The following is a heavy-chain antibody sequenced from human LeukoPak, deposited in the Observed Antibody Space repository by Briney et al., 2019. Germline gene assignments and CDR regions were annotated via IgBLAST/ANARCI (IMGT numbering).Heavy chain of an antibody. CDR1: GFTFSSYA. CDR2: ISSSSSYI. CDR3: ASNSQYYYYYYMDV. Sequence: PGGSLRLSCAASGFTFSSYAMSWVRQAPGKGLEWVSSISSSSSYIYYADSVKGRFTISRDNSKNTLYLQMNSLRAEDTAVYYCASNSQYYYYYYMDVWGKGTTVTISS. V-gene: IGHV3-21*04. J-gene: IGHJ6*03.